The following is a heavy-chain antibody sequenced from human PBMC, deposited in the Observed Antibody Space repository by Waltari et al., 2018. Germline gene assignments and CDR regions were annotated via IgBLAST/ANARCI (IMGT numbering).Heavy chain of an antibody. CDR2: IIPILGIA. Sequence: QVQLVQSGAEVKKPGSSVKVSCKASGGTFSSYAISWVRQAPGQGLEWMGGIIPILGIANYAQKFQGRVTITADESTSTAYMELSSLRSEDTAVYYCARGSRQWLARGYYMDVWGKGTTVTVSS. CDR1: GGTFSSYA. CDR3: ARGSRQWLARGYYMDV. D-gene: IGHD6-19*01. J-gene: IGHJ6*03. V-gene: IGHV1-69*04.